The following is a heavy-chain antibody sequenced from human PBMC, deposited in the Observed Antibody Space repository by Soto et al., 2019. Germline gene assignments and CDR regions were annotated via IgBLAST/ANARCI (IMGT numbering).Heavy chain of an antibody. CDR3: AREAITSSGYSRYFQH. D-gene: IGHD3-22*01. V-gene: IGHV1-46*01. Sequence: ASVKVSCKASGYTFTHYHVYWVRQAPGRGLEWLGMINPSGGSTTYAQNLQGRVTMTRDTSTNTVYMELSSLRSEDTAVYYCAREAITSSGYSRYFQHWGRGTLVTVSS. CDR2: INPSGGST. CDR1: GYTFTHYH. J-gene: IGHJ1*01.